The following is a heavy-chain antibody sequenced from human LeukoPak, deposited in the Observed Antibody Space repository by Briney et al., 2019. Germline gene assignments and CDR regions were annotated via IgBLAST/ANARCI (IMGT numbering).Heavy chain of an antibody. CDR3: ARGAMWLDY. Sequence: PGGSLRVSCAASGFTFSSYSTNWVRQAPGKGLEWVSSISSSSSYIYYADSVKGRFTISRDNAKNSLYLQMNSLRDEDTAVYYCARGAMWLDYWGQGTLVTVSS. D-gene: IGHD2-2*01. V-gene: IGHV3-21*01. CDR1: GFTFSSYS. J-gene: IGHJ4*02. CDR2: ISSSSSYI.